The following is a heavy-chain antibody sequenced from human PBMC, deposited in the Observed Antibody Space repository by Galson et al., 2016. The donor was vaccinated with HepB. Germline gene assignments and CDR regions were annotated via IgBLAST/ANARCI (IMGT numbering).Heavy chain of an antibody. CDR3: ARDGELGGSYYGRDFDI. V-gene: IGHV3-21*01. CDR2: ISSRSNYI. Sequence: FLRLSCAASGFTFSSYSMNWVRQAPGKGLEWVSSISSRSNYIYYADSVKGRFTISRDNAKNSLYLQMNSLRAEDTALYYCARDGELGGSYYGRDFDIWGQGTMVTVSS. D-gene: IGHD1-26*01. CDR1: GFTFSSYS. J-gene: IGHJ3*02.